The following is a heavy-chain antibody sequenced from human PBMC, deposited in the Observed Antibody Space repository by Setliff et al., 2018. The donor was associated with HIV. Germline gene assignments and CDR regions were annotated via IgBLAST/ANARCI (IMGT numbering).Heavy chain of an antibody. D-gene: IGHD6-19*01. CDR3: ARVPYRSAWFSGGHDAFDV. V-gene: IGHV1-18*01. CDR2: ISGYNGNT. J-gene: IGHJ3*01. CDR1: GYTFSSYG. Sequence: ASVKVSCKASGYTFSSYGISWVRQAPGQGLEWMGWISGYNGNTKYVQKLQGRVTMTTDTYTRTVYMELRSLRHDDTAEYFCARVPYRSAWFSGGHDAFDVWGQGTMVTVSS.